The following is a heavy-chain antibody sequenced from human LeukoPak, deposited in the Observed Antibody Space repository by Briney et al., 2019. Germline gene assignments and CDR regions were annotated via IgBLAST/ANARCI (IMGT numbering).Heavy chain of an antibody. CDR1: GYTFTGYY. CDR3: AISDRTPLYDSSGYYSPD. V-gene: IGHV1-2*02. D-gene: IGHD3-22*01. CDR2: INPNSGGT. J-gene: IGHJ4*02. Sequence: ASVKVSCKASGYTFTGYYMHWVRQAPGQGLEWMGWINPNSGGTNYAQKFQGRVTITADKSTSTAYMELSSLRSEDTAVYYCAISDRTPLYDSSGYYSPDWGQGTLVTVSS.